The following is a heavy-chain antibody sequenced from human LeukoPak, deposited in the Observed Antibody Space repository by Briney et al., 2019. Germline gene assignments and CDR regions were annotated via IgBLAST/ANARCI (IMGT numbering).Heavy chain of an antibody. Sequence: SETLSLTCTVSGGSISNYYWSWIRQPPGKGLEWIGYIYYSGSTNYNPSLKSRVTISVDTSKNQFSLKLSSVTAADTAVYYCASEYDSSGYFYWGQGTLVTVSS. CDR2: IYYSGST. CDR1: GGSISNYY. D-gene: IGHD3-22*01. CDR3: ASEYDSSGYFY. J-gene: IGHJ4*02. V-gene: IGHV4-59*08.